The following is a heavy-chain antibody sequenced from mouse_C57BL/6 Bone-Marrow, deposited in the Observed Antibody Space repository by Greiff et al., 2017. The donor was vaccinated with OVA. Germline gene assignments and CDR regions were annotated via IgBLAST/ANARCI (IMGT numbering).Heavy chain of an antibody. D-gene: IGHD4-1*01. J-gene: IGHJ1*03. CDR2: ISDGGSYT. CDR1: GFTFSSYA. V-gene: IGHV5-4*01. Sequence: DVMLVESGGGLVKPGGSLKLSCAASGFTFSSYAMSWVRQTPEKRLEWVATISDGGSYTYYPDNVKGRFTISRDNAKNNLYLQMSHLKSEDTAMYYCARDLGTFWYFDVWGTGTTVTVSS. CDR3: ARDLGTFWYFDV.